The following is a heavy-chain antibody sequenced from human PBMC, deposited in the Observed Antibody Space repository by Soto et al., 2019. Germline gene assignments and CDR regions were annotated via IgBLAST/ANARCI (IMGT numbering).Heavy chain of an antibody. CDR2: IYYSGIT. CDR1: GGSISSYY. D-gene: IGHD3-9*01. Sequence: SETLSLTCTVSGGSISSYYWSWIRQPPGKGLEWIGYIYYSGITNYNPSLKSRVTISVDTSKNQFSLKLSSVTAADTAVYYCARGGSYYDILTGYYYFDYWGQGTLVTVSS. J-gene: IGHJ4*02. V-gene: IGHV4-59*08. CDR3: ARGGSYYDILTGYYYFDY.